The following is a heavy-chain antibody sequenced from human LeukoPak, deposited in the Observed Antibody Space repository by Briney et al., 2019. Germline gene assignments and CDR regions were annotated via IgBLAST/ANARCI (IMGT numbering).Heavy chain of an antibody. CDR2: IYYSGST. CDR3: AGGRWLQFALDY. CDR1: GGSISSYY. V-gene: IGHV4-59*01. Sequence: SETLSLTCTVSGGSISSYYWSWIRQPPGKGLEWIGYIYYSGSTNYNPSLKSRVTISVDTSKNQFSLKLSSVTAADTAVYYCAGGRWLQFALDYWGQGTLVTVSS. J-gene: IGHJ4*02. D-gene: IGHD5-24*01.